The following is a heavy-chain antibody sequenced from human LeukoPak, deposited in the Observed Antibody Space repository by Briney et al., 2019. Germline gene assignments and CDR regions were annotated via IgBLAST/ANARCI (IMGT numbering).Heavy chain of an antibody. V-gene: IGHV1-69*13. J-gene: IGHJ4*02. CDR1: GGTFSSYA. CDR2: IIPIFGTA. Sequence: ASVKVSCKASGGTFSSYAISWVRQAPGQGLEWTGGIIPIFGTANYAQKFQGRVTITADESTSTAYMELSSPRSEDTAVYYCARDLRYSYGYRYYFDYWGQGTLVTVSS. D-gene: IGHD5-18*01. CDR3: ARDLRYSYGYRYYFDY.